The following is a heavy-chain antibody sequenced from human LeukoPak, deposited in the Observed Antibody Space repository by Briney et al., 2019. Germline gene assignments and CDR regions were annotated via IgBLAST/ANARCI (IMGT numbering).Heavy chain of an antibody. CDR1: GFTFSSYW. V-gene: IGHV3-7*01. J-gene: IGHJ4*02. Sequence: GGSLRLSCAASGFTFSSYWMSWVRQAPGKGLEWVANIKQDGSEKYYVDSVKGRFTISRDNAKNSLYLQMNSLRAEDTAVYYCARLMVRGVTWGSPLDYWGQGILVTVSS. D-gene: IGHD3-10*01. CDR3: ARLMVRGVTWGSPLDY. CDR2: IKQDGSEK.